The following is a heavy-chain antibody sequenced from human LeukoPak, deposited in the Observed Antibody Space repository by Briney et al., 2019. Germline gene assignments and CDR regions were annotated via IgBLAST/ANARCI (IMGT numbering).Heavy chain of an antibody. CDR3: ARYSSSYGWFDP. J-gene: IGHJ5*02. D-gene: IGHD3-22*01. CDR1: GFTFSNYW. Sequence: GGSLRLSCAASGFTFSNYWMTWVRQAPGKGLEWVANIKQDGSEKYYVDSVKSRFTISRDNAKNSLSLQMNSLRAEDTAVYYCARYSSSYGWFDPWGQGTLVTVSS. V-gene: IGHV3-7*01. CDR2: IKQDGSEK.